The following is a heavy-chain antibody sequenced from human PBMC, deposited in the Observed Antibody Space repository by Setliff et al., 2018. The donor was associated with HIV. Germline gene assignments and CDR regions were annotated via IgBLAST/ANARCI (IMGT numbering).Heavy chain of an antibody. Sequence: GESLKISCAASGFTFSSYGMHWVRQAPGKGLEWVAFIRYDGSNKYYADSVKGRFTIARDNSKNTLYLQMNSLRAEDTAVYYCAKNGLLELYYFDYWGQGTLVTVSS. CDR2: IRYDGSNK. V-gene: IGHV3-30*02. CDR3: AKNGLLELYYFDY. D-gene: IGHD3-22*01. CDR1: GFTFSSYG. J-gene: IGHJ4*02.